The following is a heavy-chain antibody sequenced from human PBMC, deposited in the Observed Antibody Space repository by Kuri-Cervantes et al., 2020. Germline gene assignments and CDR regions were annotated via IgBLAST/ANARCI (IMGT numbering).Heavy chain of an antibody. D-gene: IGHD6-25*01. CDR3: ARVIAAWYYGMDV. J-gene: IGHJ6*02. CDR2: IYYSGST. Sequence: SETLSLTCTVSGGSISSSSYYWGWIRQPPGKGLEWIGNIYYSGSTYYNPSLKSRVIISVDTSKNQFSLKLSSVTAADTAVYYCARVIAAWYYGMDVWGQGTTVTVSS. V-gene: IGHV4-39*07. CDR1: GGSISSSSYY.